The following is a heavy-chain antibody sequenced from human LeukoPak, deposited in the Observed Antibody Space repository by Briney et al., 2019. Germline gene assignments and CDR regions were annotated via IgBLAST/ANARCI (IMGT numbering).Heavy chain of an antibody. Sequence: TLSLTCTVSGGSISSSSYYWGWIRQPPGKGLEWIGSIYYSGSTYYNPSLKSRVTISVDTSKNQFSLKLSSVTAADTAVYYCAREGARAGYCSGGSCQTSNWFDPWGQGTLVTVSS. D-gene: IGHD2-15*01. CDR3: AREGARAGYCSGGSCQTSNWFDP. V-gene: IGHV4-39*07. CDR2: IYYSGST. J-gene: IGHJ5*02. CDR1: GGSISSSSYY.